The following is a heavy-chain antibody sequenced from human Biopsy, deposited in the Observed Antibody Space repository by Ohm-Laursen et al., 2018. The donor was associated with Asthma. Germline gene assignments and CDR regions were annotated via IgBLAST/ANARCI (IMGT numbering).Heavy chain of an antibody. CDR2: ISGSSIII. CDR1: GFNFGNYA. Sequence: GSLRLSCTASGFNFGNYAMAWVRQAPGKGLEWVSTISGSSIIIYYGRSVKGRFTISRDNSKNTMYLVMNSLRPEDTAVYYCARDESFSMASGSWFDPWGQGTLVTVSS. CDR3: ARDESFSMASGSWFDP. J-gene: IGHJ5*02. D-gene: IGHD2/OR15-2a*01. V-gene: IGHV3-23*01.